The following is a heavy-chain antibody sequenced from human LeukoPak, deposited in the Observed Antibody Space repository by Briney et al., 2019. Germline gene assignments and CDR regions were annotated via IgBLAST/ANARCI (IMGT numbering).Heavy chain of an antibody. V-gene: IGHV4-34*01. D-gene: IGHD6-6*01. Sequence: SETLSLTCAVYGGSFSGYYWSWIRQPPGKGLEWIGEINHSGSTNYNPSLKSRVTISVDTSKNQFSLKLSSVTAADTAVYYCARGIGQLVDYWGQGTLVTVSS. J-gene: IGHJ4*02. CDR1: GGSFSGYY. CDR3: ARGIGQLVDY. CDR2: INHSGST.